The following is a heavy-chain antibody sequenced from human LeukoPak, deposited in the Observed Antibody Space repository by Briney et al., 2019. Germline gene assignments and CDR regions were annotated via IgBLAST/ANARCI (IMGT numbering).Heavy chain of an antibody. V-gene: IGHV3-21*01. Sequence: GGSLRLSCAASGFTFSSYSMNWVRQAPGKGQEWVSSISSSSSYIYYADSVKGRFTISRDSAKNSLYLQMNSLRAEDTAVYYCARAVPVLRFLEWLLNAFDIWGQGTMVTVSS. CDR3: ARAVPVLRFLEWLLNAFDI. CDR2: ISSSSSYI. CDR1: GFTFSSYS. D-gene: IGHD3-3*01. J-gene: IGHJ3*02.